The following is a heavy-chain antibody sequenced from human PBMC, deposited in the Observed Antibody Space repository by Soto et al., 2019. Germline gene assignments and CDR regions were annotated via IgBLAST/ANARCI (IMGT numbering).Heavy chain of an antibody. D-gene: IGHD3-9*01. J-gene: IGHJ4*02. CDR1: GFPFSSYW. CDR3: AREYYGLLTGSYTDY. CDR2: ISGDGVTT. V-gene: IGHV3-74*01. Sequence: DVQLVESGGDLVQRGGSLRLSCAASGFPFSSYWMHWVRHTPGKGLDWVARISGDGVTTYYADSVTGRFTVSRDNAKNTLSLQISGLRAEDTAVYYCAREYYGLLTGSYTDYWGQGTLVSVSS.